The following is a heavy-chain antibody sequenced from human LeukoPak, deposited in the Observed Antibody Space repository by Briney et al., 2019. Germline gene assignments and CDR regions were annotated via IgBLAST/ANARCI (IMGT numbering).Heavy chain of an antibody. CDR1: GFTLNTNY. Sequence: GGSLRLSFAASGFTLNTNYMNWVRQVPGKGLEWVSVIYAGGNTYYADSVKERFTISRDNSRNTLYLQMNSLRGDDTAVYYCAREVYSSTWFDLWGQGTLVTVSS. V-gene: IGHV3-66*01. J-gene: IGHJ4*02. D-gene: IGHD6-13*01. CDR3: AREVYSSTWFDL. CDR2: IYAGGNT.